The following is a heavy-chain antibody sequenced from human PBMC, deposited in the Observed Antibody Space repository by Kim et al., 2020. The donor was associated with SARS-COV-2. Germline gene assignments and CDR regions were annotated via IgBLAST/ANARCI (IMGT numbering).Heavy chain of an antibody. J-gene: IGHJ4*01. CDR2: IRNKGNNYAT. CDR1: GFTFSGSA. CDR3: TRQGPPGVYAYDY. D-gene: IGHD6-6*01. Sequence: GGSLRLSCAASGFTFSGSAMHWVRQASGKGLEWVGRIRNKGNNYATEYAESVKGRFTISRDESKNTAYLQMTSLKTEDTAAYYCTRQGPPGVYAYDYWG. V-gene: IGHV3-73*01.